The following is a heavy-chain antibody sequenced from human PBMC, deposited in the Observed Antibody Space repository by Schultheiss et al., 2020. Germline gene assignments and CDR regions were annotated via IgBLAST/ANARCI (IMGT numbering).Heavy chain of an antibody. D-gene: IGHD3-22*01. CDR1: GGTFSSYA. V-gene: IGHV1-69*13. CDR2: IIPIFGTA. CDR3: ARDRNYYDSSGDWFDP. Sequence: SVKVSCKASGGTFSSYAISWVRQAPGQGLEWMGGIIPIFGTANYAQKFQGRVTITADESTSTAYMELRSLRSDDTAVYYCARDRNYYDSSGDWFDPWGQGTLVTVSS. J-gene: IGHJ5*02.